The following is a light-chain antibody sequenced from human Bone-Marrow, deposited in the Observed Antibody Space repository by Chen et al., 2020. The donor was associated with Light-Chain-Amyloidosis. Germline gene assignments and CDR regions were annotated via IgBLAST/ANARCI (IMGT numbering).Light chain of an antibody. CDR2: RDT. CDR3: QSADSSGTYEVI. J-gene: IGLJ2*01. CDR1: DLPKKY. Sequence: SYELTQPPSVSVSPGQTARPTSSGDDLPKKYAYWYQQKPCQAPVLVIHRDTERPSGISERFSGSSSGTTATLTISGVQAEDEADYHCQSADSSGTYEVIFGGGTKLTVL. V-gene: IGLV3-25*03.